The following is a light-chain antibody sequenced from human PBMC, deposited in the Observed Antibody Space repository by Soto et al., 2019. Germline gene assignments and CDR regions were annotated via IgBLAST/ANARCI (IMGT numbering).Light chain of an antibody. CDR3: CSYRGAYKI. J-gene: IGLJ2*01. CDR2: DVT. CDR1: SSDVGGYDY. Sequence: QSVLTQPRSVSGSPGQSVTISCTGSSSDVGGYDYVSWYQHHPGKAPQLMIYDVTKRRSGVPDRFSGSKSGNTASLTISGLQAEDEADYYCCSYRGAYKIFGGGTKLTVL. V-gene: IGLV2-11*01.